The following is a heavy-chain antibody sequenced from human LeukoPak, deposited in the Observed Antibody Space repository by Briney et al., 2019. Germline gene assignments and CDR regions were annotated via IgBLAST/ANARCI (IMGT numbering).Heavy chain of an antibody. CDR3: AKNRWGSVATPDS. CDR1: EFSVGSNY. V-gene: IGHV3-66*01. J-gene: IGHJ4*02. CDR2: IYSGGST. D-gene: IGHD5-12*01. Sequence: GGSLRLSCAASEFSVGSNYMTWVRQAPGKGLEWVSLIYSGGSTYYADSVKGRFTISRDNSKNTVYLQMNSLAIEDTAIYYCAKNRWGSVATPDSWGQGTVVTVSS.